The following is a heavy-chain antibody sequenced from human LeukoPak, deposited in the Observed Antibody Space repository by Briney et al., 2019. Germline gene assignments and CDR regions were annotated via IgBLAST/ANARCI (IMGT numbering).Heavy chain of an antibody. Sequence: ASVKVSCKVSGYTLTELSMHWVRQAPGKGLGWMGGFDPEDGETIYAQKFQGGVTMTEDTSTDTAYMELSSLRSEDTAVYYCATGYSSGWTWYNWFDPWGQGTLVTVSS. J-gene: IGHJ5*02. CDR2: FDPEDGET. D-gene: IGHD6-19*01. V-gene: IGHV1-24*01. CDR3: ATGYSSGWTWYNWFDP. CDR1: GYTLTELS.